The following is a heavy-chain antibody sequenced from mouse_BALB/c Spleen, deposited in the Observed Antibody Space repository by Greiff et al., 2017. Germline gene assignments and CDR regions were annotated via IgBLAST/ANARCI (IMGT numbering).Heavy chain of an antibody. J-gene: IGHJ4*01. CDR1: GFTFSDFY. Sequence: DVKLVESGGGLVQPGGSLRLSCATSGFTFSDFYMEWVRQPPGKRLEWIAASRNKANDYTTEYSASVKGRFIVSRDTSQSILYLQMNALRAEDTAIYYCARDLIYYGNHYYAMDYWGQGTSVTVSS. D-gene: IGHD2-1*01. V-gene: IGHV7-1*02. CDR2: SRNKANDYTT. CDR3: ARDLIYYGNHYYAMDY.